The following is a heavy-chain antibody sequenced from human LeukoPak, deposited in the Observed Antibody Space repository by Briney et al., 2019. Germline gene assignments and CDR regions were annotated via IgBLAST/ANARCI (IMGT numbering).Heavy chain of an antibody. CDR1: GASVGDYY. J-gene: IGHJ4*02. D-gene: IGHD2/OR15-2a*01. CDR2: IYTSGNT. CDR3: AVDNRDF. V-gene: IGHV4-4*07. Sequence: SETLSLTCTVSGASVGDYYWSWIRQAAGKGLGWLGRIYTSGNTIYNPSLQSRVTISVGVSKNQFSLRLISMTAADTGIYYCAVDNRDFWGQGTLVTVSS.